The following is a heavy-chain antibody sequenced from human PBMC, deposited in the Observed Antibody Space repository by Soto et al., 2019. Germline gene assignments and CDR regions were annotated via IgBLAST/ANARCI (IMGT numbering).Heavy chain of an antibody. CDR1: GYTFKDYA. Sequence: ASVKVSCKASGYTFKDYAIHWVRQAPGQRLEWMGWINAGNGNTKYSQNFQGRVTITRDISASTAYMELNSLISEDTAVYYCARGSPIVVVTAMRYWGQGTLVTVSS. CDR3: ARGSPIVVVTAMRY. CDR2: INAGNGNT. D-gene: IGHD2-21*02. V-gene: IGHV1-3*01. J-gene: IGHJ4*02.